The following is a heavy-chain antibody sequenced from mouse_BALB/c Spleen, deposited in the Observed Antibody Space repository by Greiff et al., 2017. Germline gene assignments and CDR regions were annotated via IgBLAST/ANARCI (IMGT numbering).Heavy chain of an antibody. CDR2: ILPGSSST. CDR3: ARKRGLDFDY. J-gene: IGHJ2*01. Sequence: VQLQQSGAELMKPGASVKISCKATGYTFSSYWIEWVKQRPGHGLEWIGEILPGSSSTNYNEKFKGKATFTADTSSNTAYMQLSSLTSEDSAVYYCARKRGLDFDYWGQGTTLTVSS. CDR1: GYTFSSYW. D-gene: IGHD3-3*01. V-gene: IGHV1-9*01.